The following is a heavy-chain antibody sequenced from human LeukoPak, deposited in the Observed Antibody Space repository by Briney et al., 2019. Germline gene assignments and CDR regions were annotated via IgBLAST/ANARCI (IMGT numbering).Heavy chain of an antibody. CDR2: INPSGGST. J-gene: IGHJ6*02. CDR1: GYTFTSYY. CDR3: AKGASWSGELFHYYYYYGMDV. V-gene: IGHV1-46*01. D-gene: IGHD3-10*01. Sequence: GASVKVSCKASGYTFTSYYMHWVRQAPGQGLEWMGIINPSGGSTSYAQKFQGRVTMTRDTSTSTVYMELSSLRSEDTALYYCAKGASWSGELFHYYYYYGMDVWGQGTTVTVSS.